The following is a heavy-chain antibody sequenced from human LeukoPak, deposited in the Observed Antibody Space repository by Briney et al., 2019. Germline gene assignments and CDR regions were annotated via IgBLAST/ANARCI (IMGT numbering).Heavy chain of an antibody. D-gene: IGHD5-24*01. V-gene: IGHV3-53*01. CDR1: GFTVSSNY. J-gene: IGHJ4*02. Sequence: GGSLRLSCAASGFTVSSNYMSWVRQAPGKGLEWVSVIYSGGSTYYADSVKGRFTISRGNSKNTLYLQMNSLRAEDTAVYYCARDLRDGYNSGSLGYWGQGTLVTVSS. CDR3: ARDLRDGYNSGSLGY. CDR2: IYSGGST.